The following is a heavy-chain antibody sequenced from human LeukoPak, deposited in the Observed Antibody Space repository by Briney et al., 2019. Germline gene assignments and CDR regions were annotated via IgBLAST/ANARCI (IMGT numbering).Heavy chain of an antibody. CDR2: ISGSGGST. CDR3: ATQHIVVVTAIEGDY. D-gene: IGHD2-21*02. V-gene: IGHV3-23*01. CDR1: GFTFTSYA. J-gene: IGHJ4*02. Sequence: GGSLRLSCAASGFTFTSYAMSWVRQAPGKGLEWVSAISGSGGSTYYADSVKGRFTISRDNSKNTLYLQMNSLRTEDTAVYYCATQHIVVVTAIEGDYWGQGTLVTVSS.